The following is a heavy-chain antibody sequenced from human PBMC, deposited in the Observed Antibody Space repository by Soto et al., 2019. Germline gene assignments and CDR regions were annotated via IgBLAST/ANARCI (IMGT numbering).Heavy chain of an antibody. CDR3: AKGFWSGYGTFDY. CDR1: GFTFSSYG. CDR2: ISYDGSNK. J-gene: IGHJ4*02. Sequence: HVQLVESGGGVVQPGRSLRLSCAASGFTFSSYGMHWVRQAPGKGLEWVAVISYDGSNKYYADSVKGRFTISRDNSKNTLYLQMNSLRAEDTAVYYCAKGFWSGYGTFDYWGQGTLVTVSS. V-gene: IGHV3-30*18. D-gene: IGHD3-3*01.